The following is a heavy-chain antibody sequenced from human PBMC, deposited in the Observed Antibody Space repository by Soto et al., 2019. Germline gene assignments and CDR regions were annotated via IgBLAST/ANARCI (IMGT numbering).Heavy chain of an antibody. Sequence: SETLSLTCAVYGGSFSGYYWSWIRQPPGKGLEWIGEINHSGSTNYNPSLKSRVTISVDTSKNQFSLKLSSVTAADTAVYYFASLAVRGVIRGQDYYYGMDVWGQGTTVTVSS. CDR2: INHSGST. V-gene: IGHV4-34*01. CDR3: ASLAVRGVIRGQDYYYGMDV. D-gene: IGHD3-10*01. CDR1: GGSFSGYY. J-gene: IGHJ6*02.